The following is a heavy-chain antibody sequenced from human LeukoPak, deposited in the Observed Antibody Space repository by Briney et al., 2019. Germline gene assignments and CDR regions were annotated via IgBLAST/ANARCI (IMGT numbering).Heavy chain of an antibody. V-gene: IGHV4-39*07. D-gene: IGHD3-3*01. CDR3: ARAGGNDFWSGYYFDY. Sequence: SETLSLTCTVSGYSISSSTYYWGWIRQPPGKGLEWIGSIYYSGSTYYNPSLKSRVTISVDTFKNQFSLKLSSATAADTAGYYCARAGGNDFWSGYYFDYWGQGTLVTVSS. CDR1: GYSISSSTYY. J-gene: IGHJ4*02. CDR2: IYYSGST.